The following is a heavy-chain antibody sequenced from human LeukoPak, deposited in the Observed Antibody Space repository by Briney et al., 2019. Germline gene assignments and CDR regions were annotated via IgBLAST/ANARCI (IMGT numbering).Heavy chain of an antibody. CDR1: GFTFSGYA. CDR3: AKYGSGITMVRGALYGMDV. V-gene: IGHV3-23*01. CDR2: ISGSGGST. J-gene: IGHJ6*02. Sequence: GGSLRLSCAASGFTFSGYAMSWVRQAPGKGLEWVSAISGSGGSTYYADSVKGRFTISRDNSKNTLYLQMNSLRAEDTAVYYCAKYGSGITMVRGALYGMDVWGQGTTVTVSS. D-gene: IGHD3-10*01.